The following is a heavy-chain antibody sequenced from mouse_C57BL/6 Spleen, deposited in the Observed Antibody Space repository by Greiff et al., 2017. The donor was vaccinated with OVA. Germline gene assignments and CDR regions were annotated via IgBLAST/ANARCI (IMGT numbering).Heavy chain of an antibody. CDR3: ARSLSAGENAMDY. CDR1: GYTFTSYW. CDR2: IDPSDSYT. J-gene: IGHJ4*01. V-gene: IGHV1-59*01. D-gene: IGHD6-1*01. Sequence: VQLQQPGAELVRPGTSVKLSCKASGYTFTSYWMHWVKQRPGQGLEWIGEIDPSDSYTNYNQKFKGKATLTVDTSSSTAYMQLSSLTSEDSAVEYCARSLSAGENAMDYWGQGTSVTVSS.